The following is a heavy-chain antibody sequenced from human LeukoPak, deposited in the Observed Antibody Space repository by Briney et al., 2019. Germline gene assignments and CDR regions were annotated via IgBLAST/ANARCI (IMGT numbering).Heavy chain of an antibody. J-gene: IGHJ6*02. CDR3: ARLRYSSSSGYYGMDV. CDR2: IYPGDSDT. V-gene: IGHV5-51*01. D-gene: IGHD6-6*01. CDR1: GYSFTSYW. Sequence: GESLKISCKGSGYSFTSYWIGWVRQMPGKGLEWMGIIYPGDSDTRYSPSLQGQVTISADKSISTAYLQWSSLKASDTAMYYCARLRYSSSSGYYGMDVWGQGTTVTVSS.